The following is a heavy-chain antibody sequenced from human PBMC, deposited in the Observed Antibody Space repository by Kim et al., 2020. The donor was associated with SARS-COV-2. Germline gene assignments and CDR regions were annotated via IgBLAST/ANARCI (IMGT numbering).Heavy chain of an antibody. CDR1: GFTFSSYA. CDR2: ISGSGGST. D-gene: IGHD6-19*01. V-gene: IGHV3-23*01. Sequence: GGSLRLSCVASGFTFSSYAMSWVRQAPGKGLEWVSAISGSGGSTYYADSVKGRFTISRDNSKNTLYLQMNSLRAEDTAVYYCAKPGGDGWYFEYFQHWGQGTLVTVSS. CDR3: AKPGGDGWYFEYFQH. J-gene: IGHJ1*01.